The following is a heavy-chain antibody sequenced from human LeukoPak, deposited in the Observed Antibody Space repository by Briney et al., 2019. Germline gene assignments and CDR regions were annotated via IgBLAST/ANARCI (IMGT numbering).Heavy chain of an antibody. Sequence: SETLSLTCTVSGGSISSSSYYWGWIRQPPGKGLEWIGSIYTSGSTDYNPSLKGRVTMSVDTSKNQFSLKLSSVTAADTAVYYCARVTYYYDSSGYYYGDAFDIWGQGTMVTVSS. CDR2: IYTSGST. D-gene: IGHD3-22*01. CDR3: ARVTYYYDSSGYYYGDAFDI. V-gene: IGHV4-39*07. CDR1: GGSISSSSYY. J-gene: IGHJ3*02.